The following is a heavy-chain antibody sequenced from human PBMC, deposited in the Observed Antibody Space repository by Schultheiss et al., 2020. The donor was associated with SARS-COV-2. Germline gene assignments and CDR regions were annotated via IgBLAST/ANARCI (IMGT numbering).Heavy chain of an antibody. CDR1: GFTFSSYS. CDR2: ISSSSSTI. CDR3: ASWYYYDSSGYYYVADV. D-gene: IGHD3-22*01. Sequence: GGSLRLSCAASGFTFSSYSMNWVRQAPGKGLEWVSYISSSSSTIYYADSVKGRFTISRDNAKNSLYLQMNSLRAEDTAVYYCASWYYYDSSGYYYVADVWGKGTTVTVSS. J-gene: IGHJ6*04. V-gene: IGHV3-48*01.